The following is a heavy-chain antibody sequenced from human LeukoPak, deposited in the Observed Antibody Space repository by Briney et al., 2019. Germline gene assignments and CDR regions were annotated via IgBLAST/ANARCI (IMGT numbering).Heavy chain of an antibody. J-gene: IGHJ4*02. CDR3: ARHPGSSGWSYDY. CDR2: IYPGDSDT. Sequence: GESLKIPCKGSGYSFTSYWIGWVRQMPGKGLEWMGIIYPGDSDTRYSPSFQGQVTISADKSISIAYLQWSSLKASDTAMYYCARHPGSSGWSYDYWGQGTLVTVSS. CDR1: GYSFTSYW. V-gene: IGHV5-51*01. D-gene: IGHD6-19*01.